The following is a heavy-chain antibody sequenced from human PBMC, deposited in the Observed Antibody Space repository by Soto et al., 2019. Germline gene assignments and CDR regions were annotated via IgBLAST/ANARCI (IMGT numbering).Heavy chain of an antibody. Sequence: GGSLRLSCAASGFTFSSYWIHWVRQAPRKGLVWVSRIKGDDITTNYADSVKGRFTISRDNAKNTVFLQMHSLRAEDTALYYCARGLYGAYGQDFWGQGMLVTVSS. J-gene: IGHJ4*02. CDR2: IKGDDITT. CDR3: ARGLYGAYGQDF. V-gene: IGHV3-74*01. D-gene: IGHD4-17*01. CDR1: GFTFSSYW.